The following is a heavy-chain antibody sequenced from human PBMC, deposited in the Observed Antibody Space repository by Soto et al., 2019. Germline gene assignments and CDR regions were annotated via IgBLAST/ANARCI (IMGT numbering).Heavy chain of an antibody. Sequence: SETLSLTCAVSGESIRSDSWWSWVRQPPGKGPEWLGEIHQSGSANYDPSVKSRVTLSMDKTKNQFSLKLTSVTAADTAVYYCARVEFGKFGAYWGQGTPVTVSS. V-gene: IGHV4-4*02. CDR3: ARVEFGKFGAY. D-gene: IGHD3-10*01. CDR2: IHQSGSA. CDR1: GESIRSDSW. J-gene: IGHJ4*02.